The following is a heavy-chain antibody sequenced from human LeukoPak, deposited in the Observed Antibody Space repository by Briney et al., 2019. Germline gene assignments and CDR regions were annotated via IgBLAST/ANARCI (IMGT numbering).Heavy chain of an antibody. D-gene: IGHD4-23*01. CDR2: IKSKTDGGTT. CDR1: GFTFSNAW. J-gene: IGHJ4*02. V-gene: IGHV3-15*01. CDR3: TTDGPPLRWVYYFDY. Sequence: PGGALGLSLAASGFTFSNAWMSRVRPAPGKGLEWVGRIKSKTDGGTTDYAAPVKGRFTISRDDSKNTLYLQMNSLKTEDTAVYYCTTDGPPLRWVYYFDYWGQGTLVTVSS.